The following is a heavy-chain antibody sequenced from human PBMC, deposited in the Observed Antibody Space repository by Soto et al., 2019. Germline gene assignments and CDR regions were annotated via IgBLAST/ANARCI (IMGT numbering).Heavy chain of an antibody. CDR2: INHSGST. V-gene: IGHV4-34*01. D-gene: IGHD2-15*01. J-gene: IGHJ6*02. CDR1: GGSFSGYY. Sequence: PSETLSLTCAVYGGSFSGYYWSWIRQPPGKGLEWIGEINHSGSTNYNPSLKSRVTISVDTSKNQFSLKLSSVTAADTAVYYCARGRGYFSGGSCYPLPYYYYYGMDVWGQGTTVTVSS. CDR3: ARGRGYFSGGSCYPLPYYYYYGMDV.